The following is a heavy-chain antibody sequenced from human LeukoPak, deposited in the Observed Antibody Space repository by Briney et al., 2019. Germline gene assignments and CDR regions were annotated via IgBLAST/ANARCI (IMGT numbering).Heavy chain of an antibody. V-gene: IGHV1-18*01. CDR3: ARKMNIVGAQGWGYGLDV. Sequence: GASVTVSCKASGYPFDNFGLTWVRQAPGQGLEWMGWISAYNGNTHYAQKFRGRLTLTTETSTSTAYLELRSLKSDDTAVYYRARKMNIVGAQGWGYGLDVWGHGTTVTVSS. J-gene: IGHJ6*02. D-gene: IGHD1-26*01. CDR1: GYPFDNFG. CDR2: ISAYNGNT.